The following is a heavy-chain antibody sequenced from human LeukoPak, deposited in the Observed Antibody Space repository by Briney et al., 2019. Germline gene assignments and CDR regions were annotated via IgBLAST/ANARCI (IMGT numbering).Heavy chain of an antibody. V-gene: IGHV4-30-2*01. J-gene: IGHJ4*02. CDR2: IYHSGST. Sequence: KTSETLSLTCAVSGGSISSGGYSWSWIRQPPGKGLEWIGYIYHSGSTYYNPSLKSRVTISVDRSKNQFSLKLSSVTAADTAVYYCARGAGDYGGTCYFDYWGQGTLVTVSS. D-gene: IGHD4-23*01. CDR1: GGSISSGGYS. CDR3: ARGAGDYGGTCYFDY.